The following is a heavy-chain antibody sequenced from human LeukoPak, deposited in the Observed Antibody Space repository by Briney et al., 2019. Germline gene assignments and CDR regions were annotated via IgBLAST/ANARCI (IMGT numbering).Heavy chain of an antibody. CDR2: IYYSGST. J-gene: IGHJ4*02. CDR3: ARHVRRDGYNFDY. Sequence: SETLSLTCTVSGGSLSSSSYYWGWIRQPPGKGLEWIGSIYYSGSTYYNPSPKSRVTISVDTSKNQFSLKLSSVTAADTAVYYCARHVRRDGYNFDYWGQGTLVTVSS. V-gene: IGHV4-39*01. CDR1: GGSLSSSSYY. D-gene: IGHD5-24*01.